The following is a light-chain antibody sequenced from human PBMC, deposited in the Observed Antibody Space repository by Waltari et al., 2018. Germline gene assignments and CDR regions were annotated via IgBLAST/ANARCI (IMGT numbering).Light chain of an antibody. V-gene: IGKV3-20*01. CDR1: QTVRSHY. CDR2: GAS. CDR3: QQSIDSPRT. J-gene: IGKJ2*01. Sequence: EIVLTQSPGTLSLSPGERATLSCRASQTVRSHYLAWYQKKPGQAPRLLIYGASSRATGIPDRFSGSGSGTDFTLTITGLEPEDFALYYCQQSIDSPRTFGQGTKLEI.